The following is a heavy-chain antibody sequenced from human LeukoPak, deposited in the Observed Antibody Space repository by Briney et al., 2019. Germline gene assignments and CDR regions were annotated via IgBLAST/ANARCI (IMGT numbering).Heavy chain of an antibody. CDR3: ARDSGSYQNWFDP. Sequence: PGGSLRLSWAASGFTFSNYFINWVRQAPGKGLEWVSSISSSSTFIYYADSVKGRFTISRDNAKNSLYLQMNSLRAEDTAIYYCARDSGSYQNWFDPWGQGTLVTVSS. J-gene: IGHJ5*02. CDR1: GFTFSNYF. CDR2: ISSSSTFI. V-gene: IGHV3-21*01. D-gene: IGHD1-26*01.